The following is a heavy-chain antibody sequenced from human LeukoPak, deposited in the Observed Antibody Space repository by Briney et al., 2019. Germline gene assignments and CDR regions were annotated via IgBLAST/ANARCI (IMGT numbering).Heavy chain of an antibody. CDR1: GFTFSSYG. Sequence: GGSLRLSCAASGFTFSSYGMHWVRQAPGKGLEWVAVISYDGGNKYYADSVKGRFTISRDYSKNTLYLQMNSLRAEDTAVYYCAKDRAAFYYYYGMDVWGQGTTVTVSS. D-gene: IGHD2-15*01. CDR2: ISYDGGNK. CDR3: AKDRAAFYYYYGMDV. J-gene: IGHJ6*02. V-gene: IGHV3-30*18.